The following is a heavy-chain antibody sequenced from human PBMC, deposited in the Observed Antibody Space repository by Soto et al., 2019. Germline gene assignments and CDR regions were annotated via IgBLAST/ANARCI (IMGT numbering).Heavy chain of an antibody. D-gene: IGHD3-16*01. J-gene: IGHJ1*01. V-gene: IGHV3-30*19. Sequence: QVQLVESGGGVVQPGTSLRVSCVGSGFTFRSYVIHWVRQAPGKGLEWVALTSYGGSDKYYGDSVRGRFTISRDNSRNTVDLKMDSLRLEDTALYSCARWGTTGGLDVWGQGTLVSVSS. CDR2: TSYGGSDK. CDR3: ARWGTTGGLDV. CDR1: GFTFRSYV.